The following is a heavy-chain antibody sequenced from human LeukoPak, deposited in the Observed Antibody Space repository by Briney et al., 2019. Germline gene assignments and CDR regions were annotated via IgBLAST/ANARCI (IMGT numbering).Heavy chain of an antibody. J-gene: IGHJ6*03. CDR3: AREASSGYYAQYMDV. Sequence: ASVRVSCKASGYTFTSYDINWVRQATGQGLEWMGWMNPNSGNTGYAQKFQGRVTITRNTSISTAYMELSSLRSEDTAVYYCAREASSGYYAQYMDVWGKGTTVTISS. CDR2: MNPNSGNT. CDR1: GYTFTSYD. D-gene: IGHD3-22*01. V-gene: IGHV1-8*03.